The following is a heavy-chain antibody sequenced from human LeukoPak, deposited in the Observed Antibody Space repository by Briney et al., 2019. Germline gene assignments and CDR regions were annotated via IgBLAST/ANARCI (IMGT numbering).Heavy chain of an antibody. CDR1: GYTFTSYG. CDR3: ARSGSSGWYSVQYYFDY. Sequence: ASVKVSCKASGYTFTSYGISWVRRAPGQGLEWMGLISAYNGNTNYAQKLQGRVTMTTDTSTSTAYMELRSLRSDDTAVYYCARSGSSGWYSVQYYFDYWGQGTLVTVSS. D-gene: IGHD6-19*01. J-gene: IGHJ4*02. V-gene: IGHV1-18*01. CDR2: ISAYNGNT.